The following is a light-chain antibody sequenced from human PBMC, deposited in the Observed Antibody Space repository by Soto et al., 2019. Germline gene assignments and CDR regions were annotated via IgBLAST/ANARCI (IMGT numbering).Light chain of an antibody. CDR2: DVS. CDR1: SRDIGGYNY. V-gene: IGLV2-14*01. Sequence: QSVLTQPACVSGSPGQSITISCAGTSRDIGGYNYVCWYQQHPDKVPKLMIYDVSNRPSGVSNRFSGSKSGNTAYLTISGLQAEDEADYYCSSYTSTGPHVFGTGTKLTVL. CDR3: SSYTSTGPHV. J-gene: IGLJ1*01.